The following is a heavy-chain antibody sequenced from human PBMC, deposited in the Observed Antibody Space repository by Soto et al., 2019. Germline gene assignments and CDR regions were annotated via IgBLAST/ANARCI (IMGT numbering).Heavy chain of an antibody. CDR3: ARDEALLWFGELGY. Sequence: QVQLVQSGAEVKKPGASVKVSCKASGYTFTSYGISWVRQAPGQGLEWVGWISAYNGNTNYAQKLQGRVTMTTDTATSTAYMELRSLRSDDTAVYYCARDEALLWFGELGYWGQGTLVTVSS. V-gene: IGHV1-18*01. D-gene: IGHD3-10*01. CDR1: GYTFTSYG. CDR2: ISAYNGNT. J-gene: IGHJ4*02.